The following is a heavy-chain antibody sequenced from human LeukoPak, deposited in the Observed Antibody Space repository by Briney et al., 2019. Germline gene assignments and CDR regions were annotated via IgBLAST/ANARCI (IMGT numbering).Heavy chain of an antibody. Sequence: SETLSLTCTVSGGSISSGGYYWSWIRQHPGKGLEWLGHIYYIGCTYYNPSLKSRVTISVDTSKNQFSLKLSSVTAADTAVYYCARDLGANYGDYDLFYWGQGTLVTVSS. V-gene: IGHV4-31*03. D-gene: IGHD4-17*01. CDR1: GGSISSGGYY. CDR3: ARDLGANYGDYDLFY. CDR2: IYYIGCT. J-gene: IGHJ4*02.